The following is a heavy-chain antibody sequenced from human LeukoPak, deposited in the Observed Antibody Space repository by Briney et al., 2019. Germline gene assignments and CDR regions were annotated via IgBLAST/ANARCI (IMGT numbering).Heavy chain of an antibody. CDR3: TKRVKYGGTWDHFAD. J-gene: IGHJ4*02. D-gene: IGHD1-26*01. CDR1: GFTFDNYR. Sequence: GGSLRLSCAASGFTFDNYRMSWVRQAPGRGLEWVSTVNADGGNTYYADSVKGRFTISRDNSKSTLILQMNSLRVEDTALYYCTKRVKYGGTWDHFADWGQGTLVTVSS. CDR2: VNADGGNT. V-gene: IGHV3-23*01.